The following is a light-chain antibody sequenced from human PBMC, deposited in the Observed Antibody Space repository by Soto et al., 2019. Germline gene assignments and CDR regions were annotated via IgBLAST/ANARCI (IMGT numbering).Light chain of an antibody. CDR1: SGSIGSNY. CDR2: ENN. Sequence: LTQPHSVSESPGKTVTISCTRSSGSIGSNYVQWYQQRPGRAPTTVIYENNQRPSGVPDRFSGSIDSSSNSASLTISGLKTEDEADYYCQSYDYSTGVFGGGTKLTVL. J-gene: IGLJ3*02. V-gene: IGLV6-57*04. CDR3: QSYDYSTGV.